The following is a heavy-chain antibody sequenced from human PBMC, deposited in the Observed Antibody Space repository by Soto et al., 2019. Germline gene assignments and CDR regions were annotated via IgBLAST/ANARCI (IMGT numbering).Heavy chain of an antibody. CDR1: GYTFTSYG. Sequence: ASVKVSCKASGYTFTSYGISWVRQAPGQGLEWMGWISAYNGNTNYAQKLQGRVTMTTDTSTSTAYMELRSLRSDDTAVYYCARWDYYDSSGYYGYFQHWGQGTLVTVSS. CDR3: ARWDYYDSSGYYGYFQH. CDR2: ISAYNGNT. V-gene: IGHV1-18*04. J-gene: IGHJ1*01. D-gene: IGHD3-22*01.